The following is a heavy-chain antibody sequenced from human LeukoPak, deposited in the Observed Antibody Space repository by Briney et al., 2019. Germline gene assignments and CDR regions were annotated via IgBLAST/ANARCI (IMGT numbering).Heavy chain of an antibody. D-gene: IGHD6-13*01. CDR2: INHSGST. CDR3: AGGESSSWYFAWFDP. J-gene: IGHJ5*02. V-gene: IGHV4-34*01. CDR1: GGSFSGYY. Sequence: PSETLSLTCAVYGGSFSGYYWSWIRQPPGKGLEWIGEINHSGSTNYNPSLKSRVTISVDTSKNQFSLKLSSVTAADTAVYYCAGGESSSWYFAWFDPWGQGTLVTVSS.